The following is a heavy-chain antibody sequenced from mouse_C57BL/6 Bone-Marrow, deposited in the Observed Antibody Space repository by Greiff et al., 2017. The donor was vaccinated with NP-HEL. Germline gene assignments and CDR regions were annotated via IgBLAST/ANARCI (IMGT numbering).Heavy chain of an antibody. D-gene: IGHD1-1*01. J-gene: IGHJ4*01. CDR1: GYTFTSYG. CDR3: ARGIYYGSSYGYGMDY. CDR2: IYPRSGNT. Sequence: QVQLQQSGAELARPGASVKLSCKASGYTFTSYGISWVKQRTGQGLEWIGEIYPRSGNTYYNEKFKGKATLTADKSSSTAYMELRSLTSEDSAVYFCARGIYYGSSYGYGMDYWGQGTSVTVSS. V-gene: IGHV1-81*01.